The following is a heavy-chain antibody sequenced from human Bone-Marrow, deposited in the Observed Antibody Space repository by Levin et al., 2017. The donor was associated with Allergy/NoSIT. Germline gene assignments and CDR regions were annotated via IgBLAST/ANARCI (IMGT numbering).Heavy chain of an antibody. Sequence: SSETLSLTCAVYGGSFSGYYWSWIRQPPGKGLEWIGEINHSGSTNYNPSLKSRVTISVDTSKNQFSLKLSSVTAADTAVYYCARAPGFVYSSGWYDYWGQGTLVTVSS. J-gene: IGHJ4*02. D-gene: IGHD6-19*01. CDR2: INHSGST. CDR3: ARAPGFVYSSGWYDY. CDR1: GGSFSGYY. V-gene: IGHV4-34*01.